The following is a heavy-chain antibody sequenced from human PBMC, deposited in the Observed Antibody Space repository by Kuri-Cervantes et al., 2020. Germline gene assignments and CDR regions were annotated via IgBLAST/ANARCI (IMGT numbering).Heavy chain of an antibody. D-gene: IGHD6-19*01. CDR3: ARDPMRPSGWYSGSPDY. CDR2: IKHDGSEK. Sequence: GESLKISCAASGFTFNYYWMTWVRQAPGKGLEWVANIKHDGSEKCYVDSVKGRFTISRDNAKNSLDLQMNSLRAEDTAVYYRARDPMRPSGWYSGSPDYWGQGTLVTVSS. V-gene: IGHV3-7*01. J-gene: IGHJ4*02. CDR1: GFTFNYYW.